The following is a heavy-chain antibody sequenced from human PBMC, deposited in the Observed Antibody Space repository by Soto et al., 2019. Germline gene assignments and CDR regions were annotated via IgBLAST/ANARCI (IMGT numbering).Heavy chain of an antibody. CDR2: ISGSGVIK. CDR1: GFTFRNYA. CDR3: AKDLTSMVRVVLPSP. Sequence: EVQLLQSGGGWVQPGGSLRLSCAAPGFTFRNYAMARVRQAPGKGLEWVSAISGSGVIKYYADSVQGRFTSSRDNSNNTLSVQMNSLRVEDTAIYYCAKDLTSMVRVVLPSPWGQGILVTVSS. D-gene: IGHD3-10*01. V-gene: IGHV3-23*01. J-gene: IGHJ5*02.